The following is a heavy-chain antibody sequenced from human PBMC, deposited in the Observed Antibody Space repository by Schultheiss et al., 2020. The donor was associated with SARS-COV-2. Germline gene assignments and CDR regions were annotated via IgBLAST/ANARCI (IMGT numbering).Heavy chain of an antibody. D-gene: IGHD6-19*01. Sequence: SETLSLTCTVSGGSISSDSYDWGWIRQPPGKGLEWIGSFYYIGRTYYNPSLKSRVTTSVDTSKNQFSLKQSSVIAADTAGYYCARGTAVAGSWFDPWGQGTLVTVSS. CDR2: FYYIGRT. CDR1: GGSISSDSYD. J-gene: IGHJ5*02. V-gene: IGHV4-39*01. CDR3: ARGTAVAGSWFDP.